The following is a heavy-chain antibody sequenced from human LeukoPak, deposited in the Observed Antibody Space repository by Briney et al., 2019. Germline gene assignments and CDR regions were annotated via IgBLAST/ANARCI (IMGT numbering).Heavy chain of an antibody. V-gene: IGHV4-59*08. Sequence: SETLSLTCTVSGGSISSDYWSWIRQPPGKGLEWIGCIYYSGTTNYNPSLQSRVSISIDTSKKQFSLKLTSVTAADTAVYYCARGPSNDYWGQGTLVTVSS. CDR1: GGSISSDY. CDR3: ARGPSNDY. CDR2: IYYSGTT. J-gene: IGHJ4*02.